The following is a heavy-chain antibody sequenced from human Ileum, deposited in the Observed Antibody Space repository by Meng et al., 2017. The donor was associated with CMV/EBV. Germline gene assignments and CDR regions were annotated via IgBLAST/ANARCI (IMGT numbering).Heavy chain of an antibody. CDR2: ISAYNGNT. CDR1: GFTFTHYG. CDR3: AKWAQSSRWPPDPFDP. Sequence: QVQLVQSGAELKTPGASVKVSCKTSGFTFTHYGITWVRQAPGQGLEYMGWISAYNGNTNYAQKFLGRATMTTDASTSTAYMELRSLTSDDTAVYYCAKWAQSSRWPPDPFDPWGQGTLVTVSS. V-gene: IGHV1-18*01. D-gene: IGHD5-24*01. J-gene: IGHJ5*02.